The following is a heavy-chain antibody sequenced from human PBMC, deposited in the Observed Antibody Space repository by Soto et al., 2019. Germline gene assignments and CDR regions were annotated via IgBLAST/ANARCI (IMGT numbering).Heavy chain of an antibody. J-gene: IGHJ5*02. Sequence: SETLSLTCTVSGGSVSSTDYYWNWIRQPPGKGLEWIGYVYYSGSTYYNPSLESRLSISIDTSKNQFSLKLSSVTAADTAVYYCARHGRYDILTGYYQYNWFDPWGQGTLVTVSS. CDR1: GGSVSSTDYY. V-gene: IGHV4-30-4*01. CDR3: ARHGRYDILTGYYQYNWFDP. D-gene: IGHD3-9*01. CDR2: VYYSGST.